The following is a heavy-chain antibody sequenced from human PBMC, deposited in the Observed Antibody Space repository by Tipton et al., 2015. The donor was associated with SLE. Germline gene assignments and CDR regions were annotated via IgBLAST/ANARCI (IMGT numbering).Heavy chain of an antibody. CDR1: GGSISGYY. V-gene: IGHV4-59*12. CDR2: ISFSGLT. J-gene: IGHJ3*02. Sequence: TLSLTCTVSGGSISGYYWSWVRQPPGKGLEWIGYISFSGLTNYNPSVRSRVSTSIDTSKNQFSLKLSSVTAADTAVYYCARAQRGPIRAFDIWGQGTMVTVSS. CDR3: ARAQRGPIRAFDI. D-gene: IGHD3/OR15-3a*01.